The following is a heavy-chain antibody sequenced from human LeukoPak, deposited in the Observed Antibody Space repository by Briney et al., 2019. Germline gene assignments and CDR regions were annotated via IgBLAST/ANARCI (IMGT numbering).Heavy chain of an antibody. CDR1: GGSISSGDYY. CDR3: ARGHDYGDPPFDY. V-gene: IGHV4-30-4*08. CDR2: IYYSGST. D-gene: IGHD4-17*01. Sequence: SETQSLTCTVSGGSISSGDYYWSWIRQPPGKGLEWIGYIYYSGSTYYNPSLKSRVTISVDTSKNQFSLKLSSVTAADTAVYYCARGHDYGDPPFDYWGQGTLVTVSS. J-gene: IGHJ4*02.